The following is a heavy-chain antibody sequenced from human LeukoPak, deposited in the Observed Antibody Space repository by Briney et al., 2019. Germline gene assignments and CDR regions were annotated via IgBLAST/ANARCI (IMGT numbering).Heavy chain of an antibody. D-gene: IGHD5-12*01. CDR1: GFALSTYW. CDR3: GRNRGYDALDY. CDR2: ISGDGSRT. Sequence: GGSLRLSCVASGFALSTYWMDWVRHAPGKGPVWISHISGDGSRTSHAHPVKGRFTIFRDNAKNTLYLQMNSLRAEDTAVYYCGRNRGYDALDYWGQGTLVTVSS. J-gene: IGHJ4*02. V-gene: IGHV3-74*01.